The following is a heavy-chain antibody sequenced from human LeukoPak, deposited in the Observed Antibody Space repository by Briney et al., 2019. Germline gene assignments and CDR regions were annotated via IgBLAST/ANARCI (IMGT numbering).Heavy chain of an antibody. D-gene: IGHD5-18*01. J-gene: IGHJ4*02. CDR2: VSTSEST. V-gene: IGHV4-4*07. CDR3: AREDSYGYPYYFDY. Sequence: SETLSLTCTVPGASISSYYWSWIRQPAGKGLEWIGHVSTSESTNFNPSLKSRLAMSVDTSKNQFSLKLSSVTAADTAVYYCAREDSYGYPYYFDYWGQGTLVTVSS. CDR1: GASISSYY.